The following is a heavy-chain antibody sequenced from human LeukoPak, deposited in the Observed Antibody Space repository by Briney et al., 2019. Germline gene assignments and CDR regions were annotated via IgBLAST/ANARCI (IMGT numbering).Heavy chain of an antibody. CDR3: ATTSRSTYYFDY. CDR2: INSDGSIT. D-gene: IGHD2-2*02. J-gene: IGHJ4*02. CDR1: GFTFSSYW. V-gene: IGHV3-74*01. Sequence: GSLRLSCAASGFTFSSYWMHWVRQAPGKGLVWVSHINSDGSITAYADSVKGRFTISRDNAKNTLYLQMNSLRAEDTAVYYCATTSRSTYYFDYWGQGTLVTVSS.